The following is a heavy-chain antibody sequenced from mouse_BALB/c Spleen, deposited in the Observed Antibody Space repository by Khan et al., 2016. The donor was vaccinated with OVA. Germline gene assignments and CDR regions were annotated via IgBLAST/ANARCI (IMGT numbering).Heavy chain of an antibody. CDR1: GYSITSDYA. D-gene: IGHD1-1*01. CDR3: TKGRYYEWYFDV. J-gene: IGHJ1*01. Sequence: VQLKESGPGLVKPSQSLSLTCTVTGYSITSDYAWNWIRQFPGNKLEWLGYISYSGSTTYNPSLKSRISITRDTSKNQFFLQLNSVTAEDTATXYCTKGRYYEWYFDVWGAGTTVTVSS. V-gene: IGHV3-2*02. CDR2: ISYSGST.